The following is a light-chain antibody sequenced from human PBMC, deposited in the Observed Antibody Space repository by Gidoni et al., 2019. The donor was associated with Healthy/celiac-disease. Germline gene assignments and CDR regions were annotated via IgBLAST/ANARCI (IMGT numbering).Light chain of an antibody. V-gene: IGKV3D-11*02. CDR3: QQRSNWPLT. Sequence: EIVLTPSPATLSLSPGERATLSCRASQSVSSYLAWYQQKPGQAPRLLIYDASNRATGIPARFSGSGPGTDFTLTISSLEPEDFAVYYCQQRSNWPLTFGGWTKVEIK. J-gene: IGKJ4*01. CDR1: QSVSSY. CDR2: DAS.